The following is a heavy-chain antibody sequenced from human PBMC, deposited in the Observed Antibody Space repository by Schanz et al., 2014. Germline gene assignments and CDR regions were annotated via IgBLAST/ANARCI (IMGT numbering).Heavy chain of an antibody. CDR1: GFGFDDYA. V-gene: IGHV3-11*01. CDR2: IISTGGTI. Sequence: QVQLVESGGGVVQPGRSLRLSCAASGFGFDDYAMSWVRHAPGKGLEWVSSIISTGGTIYYVDSVRGRFTISRDNAKNSLYLQMNSLRVDDTAVYYCASSRTRYCSSTSCVPGAFDFWGQGTLVNVSS. J-gene: IGHJ3*01. CDR3: ASSRTRYCSSTSCVPGAFDF. D-gene: IGHD2-2*01.